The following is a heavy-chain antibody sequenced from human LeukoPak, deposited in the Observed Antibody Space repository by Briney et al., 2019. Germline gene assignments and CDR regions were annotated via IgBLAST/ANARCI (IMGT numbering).Heavy chain of an antibody. CDR1: GFTFSSYA. V-gene: IGHV3-23*01. CDR2: ISGSGGST. J-gene: IGHJ6*02. D-gene: IGHD2-21*01. CDR3: AKEGVWPYYYGMDV. Sequence: RGSLRLSCAVSGFTFSSYAMSWVRQAARKGLEWVSAISGSGGSTYYADSVKGRFTISRDNSKNTLYLQMNSLRAEDTDVYYCAKEGVWPYYYGMDVWGQGATVTVSS.